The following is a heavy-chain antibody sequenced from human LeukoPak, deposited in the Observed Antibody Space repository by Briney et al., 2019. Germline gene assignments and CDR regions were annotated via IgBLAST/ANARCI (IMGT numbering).Heavy chain of an antibody. D-gene: IGHD3-3*01. CDR3: AKDFWSGPGHYYYYMDV. V-gene: IGHV3-30*02. CDR1: GFTFSNYG. CDR2: IRHDGSNK. J-gene: IGHJ6*03. Sequence: GGSLRLSCAASGFTFSNYGMHWVRQAPGKGLEWVAFIRHDGSNKYYADSVKGRFTISRDNSKNTLYLQMNSLRAEDTAVYYCAKDFWSGPGHYYYYMDVWGKGTTVTVSS.